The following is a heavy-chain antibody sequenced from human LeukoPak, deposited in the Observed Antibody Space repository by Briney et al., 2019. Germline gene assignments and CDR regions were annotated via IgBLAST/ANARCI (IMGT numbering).Heavy chain of an antibody. CDR2: INPSGGST. J-gene: IGHJ3*02. CDR3: ARDSSYYCGGDCFPSDAFDI. CDR1: GYTFTSYY. D-gene: IGHD2-21*02. Sequence: ASVKVPCKASGYTFTSYYMHWVRQAPGQGLEWMGIINPSGGSTSYAQKFQGRVTMTRDTSTSTVYMELSSLRSEDTAVYYCARDSSYYCGGDCFPSDAFDIWGQGTMVTVSS. V-gene: IGHV1-46*01.